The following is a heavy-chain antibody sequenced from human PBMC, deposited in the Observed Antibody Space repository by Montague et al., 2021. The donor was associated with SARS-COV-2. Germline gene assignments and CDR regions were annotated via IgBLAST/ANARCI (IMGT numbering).Heavy chain of an antibody. D-gene: IGHD3-10*01. J-gene: IGHJ5*02. CDR3: VRRGGTYYYGSGSFDP. Sequence: SETLSLTCKVSGDSITTTTYYWVWIRQPPGKGLEWIGSIHYSGSTFYNPSLKSRLSMSMDTSTNQFSLRLTSMTAADTAIYYCVRRGGTYYYGSGSFDPWGQGTLVAVSS. V-gene: IGHV4-39*01. CDR1: GDSITTTTYY. CDR2: IHYSGST.